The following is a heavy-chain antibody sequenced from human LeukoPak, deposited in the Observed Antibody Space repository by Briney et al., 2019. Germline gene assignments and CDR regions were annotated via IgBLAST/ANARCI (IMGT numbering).Heavy chain of an antibody. V-gene: IGHV4-34*01. CDR3: ARVPLRFLEPFDY. Sequence: SETLSLTCSVSGGSLNGYYWSWIRQPPGKGLEWIGEINHSGTTNYNPSLKSRVTMSLDTSKNQFSLRLNSVTAADTAVYYCARVPLRFLEPFDYWGQGTLVTVSS. CDR1: GGSLNGYY. CDR2: INHSGTT. J-gene: IGHJ4*02. D-gene: IGHD3-3*01.